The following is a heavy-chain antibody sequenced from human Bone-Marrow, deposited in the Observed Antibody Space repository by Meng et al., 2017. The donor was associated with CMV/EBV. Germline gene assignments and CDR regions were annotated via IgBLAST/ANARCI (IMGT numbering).Heavy chain of an antibody. V-gene: IGHV3-74*01. D-gene: IGHD2/OR15-2a*01. CDR3: AGSPPNRIRDRNFYYGLDV. Sequence: GESLKISCAVSGITFQTYWMHWVRQAPGQGLIWLSGISPSGTNTSSADSVRGRFAISRDNTRNILYLHLNALSAEDTAVYFCAGSPPNRIRDRNFYYGLDVWGLGATVTVSS. CDR1: GITFQTYW. CDR2: ISPSGTNT. J-gene: IGHJ6*02.